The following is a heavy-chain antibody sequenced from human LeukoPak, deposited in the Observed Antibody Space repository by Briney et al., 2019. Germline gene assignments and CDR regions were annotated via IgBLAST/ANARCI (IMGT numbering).Heavy chain of an antibody. CDR1: GFTFSSYS. V-gene: IGHV3-48*04. CDR2: ISSSGGTI. J-gene: IGHJ4*02. Sequence: GGSLRLSCAASGFTFSSYSMNWVRQAPGRGLEWVSYISSSGGTIYYADSVKGRFTISRDNAKNSLYLQMNSLRAEDTAVYYCARVRSGYHFDYWGQGTLVTVSS. D-gene: IGHD3-22*01. CDR3: ARVRSGYHFDY.